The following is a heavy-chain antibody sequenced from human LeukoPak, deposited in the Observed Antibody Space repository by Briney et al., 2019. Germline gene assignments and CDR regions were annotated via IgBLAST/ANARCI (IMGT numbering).Heavy chain of an antibody. CDR2: MKQDGSET. V-gene: IGHV3-7*01. Sequence: GGSLRLSCAASGFTFSNYWMSWVRQAPGKGLEWVASMKQDGSETYYVDSVKGRFTISRDNAKNSLYLQMNSLRAEDTAVYYCARLLWWFGSWGQGTLVTVSS. D-gene: IGHD3-16*01. CDR3: ARLLWWFGS. J-gene: IGHJ5*01. CDR1: GFTFSNYW.